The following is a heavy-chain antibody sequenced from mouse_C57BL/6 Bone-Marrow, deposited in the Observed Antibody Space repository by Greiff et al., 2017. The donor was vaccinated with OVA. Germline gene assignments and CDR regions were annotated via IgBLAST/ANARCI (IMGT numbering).Heavy chain of an antibody. Sequence: EVQLVESGGGLVQPGGSLKLSCAASGFTFSDYGMAWVRQAPRKGPEWVAFISNLAYSIYYADTVTGRFTISRENAKNTLYLEMSSLRSEDTAMYYCARHAAGTSYAMDYWGQGTSVTVSS. V-gene: IGHV5-15*01. CDR1: GFTFSDYG. D-gene: IGHD4-1*01. CDR2: ISNLAYSI. CDR3: ARHAAGTSYAMDY. J-gene: IGHJ4*01.